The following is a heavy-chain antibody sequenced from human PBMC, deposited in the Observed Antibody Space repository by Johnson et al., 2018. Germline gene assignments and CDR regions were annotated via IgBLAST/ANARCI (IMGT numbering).Heavy chain of an antibody. CDR1: GFTFSNAW. D-gene: IGHD2-8*01. V-gene: IGHV3-15*01. CDR2: IKSKTDGGTK. J-gene: IGHJ3*02. Sequence: EVQLVESGGGLVKPGGSLTLSCAASGFTFSNAWMTWVRQAPGKGLEWVGRIKSKTDGGTKDYAAPVKGRFSISRDDSKTTLYLQMNSLKTEDTAVYYCTTGKGYCTSGVCYMPDAFDIWGQGTMVSVSP. CDR3: TTGKGYCTSGVCYMPDAFDI.